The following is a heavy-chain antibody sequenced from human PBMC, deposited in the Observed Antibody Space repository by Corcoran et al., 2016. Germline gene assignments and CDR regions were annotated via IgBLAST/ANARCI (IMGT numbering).Heavy chain of an antibody. CDR1: GFTFSNAW. Sequence: EVQLVESGGGLVKPGGSLRLSCAASGFTFSNAWMSWVRQAPGKGLEWVGRIKSKTDGGTTAYAAPVKGRFTISRDDSKTTLYLQMNSLKTEDTAVYDCVTEGHGFGYHSVDIWGQGTMVTVSA. V-gene: IGHV3-15*01. CDR3: VTEGHGFGYHSVDI. D-gene: IGHD5-18*01. J-gene: IGHJ3*02. CDR2: IKSKTDGGTT.